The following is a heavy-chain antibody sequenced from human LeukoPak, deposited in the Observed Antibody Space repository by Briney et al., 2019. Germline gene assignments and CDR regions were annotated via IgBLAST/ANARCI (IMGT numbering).Heavy chain of an antibody. CDR3: ARKYCTNGVCYSDY. J-gene: IGHJ4*02. CDR2: ISNTGGST. CDR1: GFTFSSFA. Sequence: GGSLRLSCAASGFTFSSFAMHWVRQAPGKGLEFVSAISNTGGSTNYANSVKGRFTISRDNSKNTLYLQMGSLRAEDMAVYYCARKYCTNGVCYSDYWGQGTLVTVSS. D-gene: IGHD2-8*01. V-gene: IGHV3-64*01.